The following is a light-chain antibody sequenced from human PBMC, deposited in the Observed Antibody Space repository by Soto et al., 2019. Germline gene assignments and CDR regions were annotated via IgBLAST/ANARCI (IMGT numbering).Light chain of an antibody. Sequence: EIVMTQSPATLSVSPGERATLSCRAGQGVTTNFAWYQQKSGQSPWLLIYDVSIRATGVPARFSATGSETDFTLTIGGLQSEDSAVYFCQQYNNWPFSFGQGTRLVIK. CDR3: QQYNNWPFS. CDR2: DVS. J-gene: IGKJ5*01. V-gene: IGKV3-15*01. CDR1: QGVTTN.